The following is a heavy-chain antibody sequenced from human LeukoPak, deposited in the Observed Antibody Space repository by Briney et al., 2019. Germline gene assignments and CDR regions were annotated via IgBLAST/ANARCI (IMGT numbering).Heavy chain of an antibody. CDR2: ISGDGGNT. V-gene: IGHV3-43*02. D-gene: IGHD3-10*01. CDR1: GFPFDDYA. CDR3: AKDIGGGSGSYSDY. J-gene: IGHJ4*02. Sequence: PGGSLRLSCAASGFPFDDYAMHWVRQAPGKGLEWVSLISGDGGNTFYADSVEGRFTISRENSKNSLYLQMNSLKTEDTAFYYCAKDIGGGSGSYSDYWGQGTLVTVSS.